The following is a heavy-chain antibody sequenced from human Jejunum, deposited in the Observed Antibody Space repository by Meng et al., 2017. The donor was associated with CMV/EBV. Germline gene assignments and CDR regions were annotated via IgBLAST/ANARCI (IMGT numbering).Heavy chain of an antibody. CDR2: ISPYNGDT. CDR1: GYSFTNYC. D-gene: IGHD3/OR15-3a*01. J-gene: IGHJ4*02. Sequence: CKASGYSFTNYCITWIRQAPGQGLEYMGWISPYNGDTNYGQNFQGRMTMTTDTSTTTAYMELRSLRSDDTALYYCTRDGLQYTEGSSYWGQGTLVTVSS. V-gene: IGHV1-18*01. CDR3: TRDGLQYTEGSSY.